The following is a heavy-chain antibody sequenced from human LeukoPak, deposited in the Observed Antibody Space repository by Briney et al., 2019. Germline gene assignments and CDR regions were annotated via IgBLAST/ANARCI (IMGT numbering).Heavy chain of an antibody. CDR1: GFSLSTSGVG. V-gene: IGHV2-5*02. CDR2: IYWDDDK. CDR3: AHTYYYASGNSAFDY. D-gene: IGHD3-10*01. Sequence: SGPTLVKPTQTLTLTCTFSGFSLSTSGVGVGWIRQPPGKALEWLALIYWDDDKRYSPSLKSRLTITKDTSKNQVVLTMTNMDPVDTATYFCAHTYYYASGNSAFDYWGQGTLVTVSS. J-gene: IGHJ4*02.